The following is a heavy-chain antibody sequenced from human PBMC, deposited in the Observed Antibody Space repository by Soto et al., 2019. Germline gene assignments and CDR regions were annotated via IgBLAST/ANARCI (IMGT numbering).Heavy chain of an antibody. CDR1: GDSVSSNSAA. D-gene: IGHD2-15*01. J-gene: IGHJ4*02. CDR3: ARSAPRYCSGGSCYDY. V-gene: IGHV6-1*01. CDR2: TYYRSKWYN. Sequence: PSQTLSLTCAISGDSVSSNSAAWNWIRQSPSRGLEWLGRTYYRSKWYNDYAVSVKSRITINPDTSKNQSSLQLNSVTPEDTAVYYCARSAPRYCSGGSCYDYWGQGTLVTVSS.